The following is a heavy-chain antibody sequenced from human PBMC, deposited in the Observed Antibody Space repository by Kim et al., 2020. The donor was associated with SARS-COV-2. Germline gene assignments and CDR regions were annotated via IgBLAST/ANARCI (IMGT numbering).Heavy chain of an antibody. CDR3: ARVYDSSGYYYNYYYYGMDV. CDR1: GGSISSYY. J-gene: IGHJ6*02. CDR2: IYYSGST. Sequence: SETLSLTCTVSGGSISSYYWSWIRQPPGKGLEWIGYIYYSGSTNYNPSLKSQVTISVDTSKNQFSLKLSSVTAADTAVYYCARVYDSSGYYYNYYYYGMDVWGQGTTVTVSS. V-gene: IGHV4-59*01. D-gene: IGHD3-22*01.